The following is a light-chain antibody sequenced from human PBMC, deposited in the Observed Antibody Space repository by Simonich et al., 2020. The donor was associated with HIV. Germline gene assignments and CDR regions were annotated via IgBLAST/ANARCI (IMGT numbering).Light chain of an antibody. CDR2: GAS. V-gene: IGKV3D-20*02. J-gene: IGKJ4*01. CDR1: QSVSSSY. CDR3: QQRSNWPST. Sequence: EIVLTQSPGTLSLSPGERATLSCRASQSVSSSYLAWYQQKPGQAPRLRLYGASRRATGIPDRFSGSGSGTDFTLTISRLQAEDVAVYYCQQRSNWPSTFGGGTKVEIK.